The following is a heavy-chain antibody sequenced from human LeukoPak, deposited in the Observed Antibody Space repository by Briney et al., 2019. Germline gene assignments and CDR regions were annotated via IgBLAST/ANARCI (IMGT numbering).Heavy chain of an antibody. CDR1: GFTFNSYA. V-gene: IGHV3-23*01. D-gene: IGHD3-9*01. CDR2: ISGGGGSI. CDR3: AKVWGFDILTGPTHYFDY. J-gene: IGHJ4*02. Sequence: GGSLRLSCAASGFTFNSYAMNWVRQAPGKGLEWVSGISGGGGSIYYADSVKGRFTISRDNSKKTLYLQMNSLRAEDTAVYYCAKVWGFDILTGPTHYFDYWGQGTLVTVSS.